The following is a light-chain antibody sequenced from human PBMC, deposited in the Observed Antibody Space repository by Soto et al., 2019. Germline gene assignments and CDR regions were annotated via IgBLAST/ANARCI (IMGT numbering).Light chain of an antibody. CDR1: QSVLYSSNNKNY. Sequence: DIVMTQAPDSLAVSLGERATINCKSSQSVLYSSNNKNYLAWYQQKPGQPPKLLIYWASTRESRVPDRFSGSRSSGALTLTTSTLPAADVAVYYCQEYYSTPYTFGNGTKLDIK. J-gene: IGKJ2*01. CDR2: WAS. V-gene: IGKV4-1*01. CDR3: QEYYSTPYT.